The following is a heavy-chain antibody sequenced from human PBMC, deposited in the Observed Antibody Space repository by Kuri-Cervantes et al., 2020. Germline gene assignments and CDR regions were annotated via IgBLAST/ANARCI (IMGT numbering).Heavy chain of an antibody. CDR3: ASGWSGSGSYYPSPIGMDV. CDR2: TNPNSGGT. CDR1: GYTFTSYD. V-gene: IGHV1-2*02. J-gene: IGHJ6*02. Sequence: ASVKVSCKASGYTFTSYDINWVRQAPGQGLEWMGWTNPNSGGTNYAQKFQGGVTMTRDTSISTAYMELSRLRSDDTAVYYCASGWSGSGSYYPSPIGMDVWGQGTTVTVSS. D-gene: IGHD3-10*01.